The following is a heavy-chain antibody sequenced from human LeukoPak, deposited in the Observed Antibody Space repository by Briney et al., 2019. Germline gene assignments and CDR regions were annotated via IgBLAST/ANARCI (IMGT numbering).Heavy chain of an antibody. CDR3: AKDTVSGTLDY. CDR1: GFTFSSYA. J-gene: IGHJ4*02. V-gene: IGHV3-23*01. CDR2: ISGSGGST. Sequence: GGSLRLSCAASGFTFSSYAMSWVRQAPGKGLEWVSAISGSGGSTYYADSVKGRFTISRDNSKNTLYLQMNSLRAEDTDCAKDTVSGTLDYWGQGTLVTVSS. D-gene: IGHD6-19*01.